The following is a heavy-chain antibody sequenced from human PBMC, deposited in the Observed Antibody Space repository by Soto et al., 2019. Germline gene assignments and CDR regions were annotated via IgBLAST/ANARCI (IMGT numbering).Heavy chain of an antibody. CDR3: AKGPIRITESERRNAFDI. CDR2: IYHSGST. D-gene: IGHD3-16*01. V-gene: IGHV4-4*02. CDR1: GGSISSSNW. J-gene: IGHJ3*02. Sequence: SETLSLTCAVSGGSISSSNWWSWVRQPPGKGLEWIGEIYHSGSTNYNPSLKSRVTISVDKSKNQFSLKLSSVTAADTAVYYCAKGPIRITESERRNAFDIWGQGTLVTVSS.